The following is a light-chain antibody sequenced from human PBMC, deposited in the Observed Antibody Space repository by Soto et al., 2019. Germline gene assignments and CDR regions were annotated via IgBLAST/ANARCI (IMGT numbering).Light chain of an antibody. CDR1: QSVLYSSNNKNY. Sequence: DIVMTQSPDSLAVSLGERATINCKSSQSVLYSSNNKNYLAWYQQKPGQPPKLLIYWASTRESGVPDRFSGSGCGTDFTLTISSLQAEDVAVYYCQQYYSSCTFGQGTKLEIK. CDR2: WAS. CDR3: QQYYSSCT. V-gene: IGKV4-1*01. J-gene: IGKJ2*02.